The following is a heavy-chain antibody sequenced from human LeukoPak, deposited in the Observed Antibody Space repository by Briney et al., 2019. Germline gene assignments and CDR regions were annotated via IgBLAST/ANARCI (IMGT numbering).Heavy chain of an antibody. V-gene: IGHV4-4*07. Sequence: PSETLSLTCTVSGGSISPYYWSWIRQPAGKGLEWIGRIYASESTNYNPSLQSRVTISVDKSKNHFSLNLSSVTAADTAVYYCARLSNYYDTTSGYYYSFDHWGQGTLVTVSS. CDR1: GGSISPYY. CDR3: ARLSNYYDTTSGYYYSFDH. CDR2: IYASEST. D-gene: IGHD3-22*01. J-gene: IGHJ4*02.